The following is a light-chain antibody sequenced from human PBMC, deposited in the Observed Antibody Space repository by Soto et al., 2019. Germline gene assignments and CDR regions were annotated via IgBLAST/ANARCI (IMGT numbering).Light chain of an antibody. CDR3: QQYNDWPLA. V-gene: IGKV3-15*01. J-gene: IGKJ3*01. Sequence: EIVLPQSPATRSLSPGERAALSCRASQSVSSYLGWYQQKPGQAPRLLIYDASTRATGIPARFSGSESGTEFTLTISSLQSEDFAVYFCQQYNDWPLAFGPGTKVDIK. CDR2: DAS. CDR1: QSVSSY.